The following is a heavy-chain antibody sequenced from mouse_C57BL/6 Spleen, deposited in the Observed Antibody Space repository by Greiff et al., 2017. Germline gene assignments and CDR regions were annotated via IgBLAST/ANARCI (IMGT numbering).Heavy chain of an antibody. J-gene: IGHJ2*01. V-gene: IGHV14-4*01. D-gene: IGHD1-1*01. CDR1: GFNIKDDY. Sequence: VQLQQSGAELVRPGASVKLSCTASGFNIKDDYMHWVKQRPEQGLEWIGWIDPENGDTEYASKFQGKATITADTSSNTAYLQLSSLTSEDTAVYYCTTAPTVVAYYFDDWGQGTTLTVSS. CDR3: TTAPTVVAYYFDD. CDR2: IDPENGDT.